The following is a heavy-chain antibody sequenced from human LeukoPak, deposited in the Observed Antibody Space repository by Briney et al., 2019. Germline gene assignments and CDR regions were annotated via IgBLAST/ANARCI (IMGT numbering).Heavy chain of an antibody. CDR2: IYYSGST. Sequence: PESLSLTRTVPGGSISSYYWSRIRQPPGKGLEWIGYIYYSGSTNYNPSLKSRVTISVDTSKNRFSLKLSSVTAADTAVYYCARGAWDSSWYFVEYYFDYWGQGTLVTVSS. CDR1: GGSISSYY. CDR3: ARGAWDSSWYFVEYYFDY. D-gene: IGHD6-13*01. J-gene: IGHJ4*02. V-gene: IGHV4-59*01.